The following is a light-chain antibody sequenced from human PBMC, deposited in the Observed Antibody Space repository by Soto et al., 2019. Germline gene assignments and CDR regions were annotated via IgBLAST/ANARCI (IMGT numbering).Light chain of an antibody. J-gene: IGLJ3*02. V-gene: IGLV1-44*01. CDR2: NSN. CDR3: ATWDDSLNARGV. Sequence: QSVLTQTPSASGTPGQTVTISCSGSRSNIGNNAVSWYQQFPGTAPKLLIYNSNQRPAGVPDRFSGSKSGPSASLSISGLQSEDEADYYWATWDDSLNARGVFGGGTKRTVL. CDR1: RSNIGNNA.